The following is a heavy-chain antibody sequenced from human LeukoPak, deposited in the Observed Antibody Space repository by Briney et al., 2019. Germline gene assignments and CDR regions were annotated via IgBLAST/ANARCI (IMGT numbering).Heavy chain of an antibody. CDR3: ATGSPSVDTAMVGFDY. J-gene: IGHJ4*02. D-gene: IGHD5-18*01. CDR2: FDPEDGET. CDR1: GYTLTELS. V-gene: IGHV1-24*01. Sequence: GASVKVSCKVSGYTLTELSMHWVRQAPGKGLEWMGGFDPEDGETIYAQKFQGRVTMTEDTSTDTAYMELSSLRSEDTAVYYCATGSPSVDTAMVGFDYWGQGTLVTVSS.